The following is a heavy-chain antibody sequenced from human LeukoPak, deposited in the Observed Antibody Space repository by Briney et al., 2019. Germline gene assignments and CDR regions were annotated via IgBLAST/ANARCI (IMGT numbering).Heavy chain of an antibody. Sequence: SETLSLTCTVSGGSIDTYYWTWIRQPPGKGLEWIGFVYYNGNTNYNPSLKSRVAISVDTSKNQFSLKVNSVTAADTAIYFCARRVAVTARYYFDFWGQGALVTVSS. CDR1: GGSIDTYY. CDR2: VYYNGNT. J-gene: IGHJ4*02. D-gene: IGHD6-19*01. V-gene: IGHV4-59*08. CDR3: ARRVAVTARYYFDF.